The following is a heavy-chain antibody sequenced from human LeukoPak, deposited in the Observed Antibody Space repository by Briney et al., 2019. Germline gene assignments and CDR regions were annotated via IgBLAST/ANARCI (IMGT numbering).Heavy chain of an antibody. CDR1: GGSFSGYY. Sequence: SETLSLTCAVYGGSFSGYYWSWIRQPPGKGLEWIGEINHSGSTNYNPSLKSRVTISADTSKNQFSLKLSSVTAADTAVYYCARGLSAPFWGQGTMVTVSS. D-gene: IGHD2/OR15-2a*01. J-gene: IGHJ3*01. V-gene: IGHV4-34*01. CDR3: ARGLSAPF. CDR2: INHSGST.